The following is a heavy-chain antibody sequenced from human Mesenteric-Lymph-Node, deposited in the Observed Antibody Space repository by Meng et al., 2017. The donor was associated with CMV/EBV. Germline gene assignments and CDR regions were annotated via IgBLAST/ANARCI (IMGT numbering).Heavy chain of an antibody. Sequence: SGFTFSDYYMSWVRQAPGKGLEWVSYISGSGGSIYYADSLKGRFTISGDNAKNSLYLQMNSLRAEDTAIYYCARARRSSWGGFFYFDYWGQGSLVTVSS. V-gene: IGHV3-11*01. J-gene: IGHJ4*02. CDR3: ARARRSSWGGFFYFDY. CDR2: ISGSGGSI. CDR1: GFTFSDYY. D-gene: IGHD6-13*01.